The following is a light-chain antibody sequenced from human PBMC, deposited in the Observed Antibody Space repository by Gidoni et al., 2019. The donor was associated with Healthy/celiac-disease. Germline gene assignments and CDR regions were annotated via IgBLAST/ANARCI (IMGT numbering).Light chain of an antibody. Sequence: IVTTQCPATLSVSPGERETLSCRASQSVSRNLAWYQQKPGQEPRLLIYGASTRATGSPARFSGSGSGTEFTLTISSLQSEDVVVYYCQQYNNWSPYTFGQGTKLEIK. CDR1: QSVSRN. J-gene: IGKJ2*01. CDR3: QQYNNWSPYT. CDR2: GAS. V-gene: IGKV3-15*01.